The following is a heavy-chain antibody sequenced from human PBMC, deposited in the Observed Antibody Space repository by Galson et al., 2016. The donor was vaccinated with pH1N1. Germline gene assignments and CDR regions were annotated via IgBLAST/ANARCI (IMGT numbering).Heavy chain of an antibody. CDR1: GFTFDDYA. D-gene: IGHD5-18*01. CDR3: VRGLRGYSFT. CDR2: ISWNSGTL. J-gene: IGHJ4*02. Sequence: SLRLSCAASGFTFDDYAMHWVRQAPGKGLEWVSGISWNSGTLGYADSVKGRFTISRDNAKNSLYLQMKSLGADDTAVYYCVRGLRGYSFTWGQGTLVTVSS. V-gene: IGHV3-9*01.